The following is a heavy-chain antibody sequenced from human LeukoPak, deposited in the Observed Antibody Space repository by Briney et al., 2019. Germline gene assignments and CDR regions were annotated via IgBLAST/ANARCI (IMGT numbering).Heavy chain of an antibody. D-gene: IGHD1-26*01. Sequence: SVKVSCKASGYTFTSYDINWVRQATGQGLEWMGGIIPIFGTANYAQKFQGRVTITADESTSTAYMELSSLRFEDTAVYYCAREGVGATKRGAFDYWGQGTLVTVSS. V-gene: IGHV1-69*13. CDR2: IIPIFGTA. J-gene: IGHJ4*02. CDR1: GYTFTSYD. CDR3: AREGVGATKRGAFDY.